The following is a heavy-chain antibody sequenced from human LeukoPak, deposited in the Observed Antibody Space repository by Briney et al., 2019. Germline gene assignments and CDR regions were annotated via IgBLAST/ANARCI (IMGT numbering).Heavy chain of an antibody. D-gene: IGHD1-7*01. CDR3: ARRWNYGRNYYIDV. J-gene: IGHJ6*03. Sequence: SETLCLTCAVYGGSFSNYYWSWIRQPPGRGLEWIGEINDNGRTNYNPSLMSRVTVSVDTSKNQFSLRLTSVTATDTAVYYCARRWNYGRNYYIDVWGNGATVSLCS. CDR1: GGSFSNYY. CDR2: INDNGRT. V-gene: IGHV4-34*01.